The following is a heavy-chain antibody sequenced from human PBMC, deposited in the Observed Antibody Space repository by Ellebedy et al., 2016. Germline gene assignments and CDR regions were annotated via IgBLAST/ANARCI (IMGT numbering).Heavy chain of an antibody. V-gene: IGHV3-30*18. CDR1: GFTFSSYG. CDR2: ISYDGSNK. Sequence: GGSLRLSXAAYGFTFSSYGMHWVRQAPGKGLEWVAVISYDGSNKYYADSVKGRFTISRDNSKNTLYLQMNSLRAEDTAVYYCAKYYYGSGSYYNGGFDYWGQGTQVTVSS. CDR3: AKYYYGSGSYYNGGFDY. D-gene: IGHD3-10*01. J-gene: IGHJ4*02.